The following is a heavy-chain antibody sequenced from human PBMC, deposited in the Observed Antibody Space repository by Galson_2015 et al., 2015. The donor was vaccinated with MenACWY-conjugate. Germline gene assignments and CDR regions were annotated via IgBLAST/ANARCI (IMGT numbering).Heavy chain of an antibody. V-gene: IGHV3-20*01. CDR2: LNWNGVRT. Sequence: SLRLSCAASGFTFDDHGMYWVRQAPGTGVEWVSSLNWNGVRTGYADSVKGRFTISRDNDKNSLYLQVNNLRAEDTAFYHCARGVEQWLVRPSTHFDIWGQGTLLTVSS. CDR1: GFTFDDHG. CDR3: ARGVEQWLVRPSTHFDI. J-gene: IGHJ3*02. D-gene: IGHD6-19*01.